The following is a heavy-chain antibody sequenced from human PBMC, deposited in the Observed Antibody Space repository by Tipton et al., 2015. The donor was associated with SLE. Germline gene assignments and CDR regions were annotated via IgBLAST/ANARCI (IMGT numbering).Heavy chain of an antibody. D-gene: IGHD3-22*01. CDR1: GASVTTSY. Sequence: TLSLTCAVSGASVTTSYWTWLRQPPGKGLEWIAYVNRNEGTNFKPSLKSRVTISLDTSRNQFSLKLSSVTAADTAVYYCARGDYYDSSGFYAFDIWGQG. J-gene: IGHJ3*02. V-gene: IGHV4-4*09. CDR3: ARGDYYDSSGFYAFDI. CDR2: VNRNEGT.